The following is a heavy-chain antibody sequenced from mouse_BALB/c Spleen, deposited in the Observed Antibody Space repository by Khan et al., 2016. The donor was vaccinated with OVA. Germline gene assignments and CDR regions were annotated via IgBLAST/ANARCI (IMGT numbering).Heavy chain of an antibody. CDR1: GYTITSCYI. J-gene: IGHJ2*01. CDR2: IHYSGNT. CDR3: ARDGYYFDY. D-gene: IGHD2-3*01. Sequence: EVQLQESGPDLVKPSQSLSLTCTATGYTITSCYIWYLIRQSLGNILGLMGFIHYSGNTNYNPSFKSRISITRDTSTNPFFLQLNSVTTEDTATYYCARDGYYFDYWGQGTTLTVSS. V-gene: IGHV3-1*02.